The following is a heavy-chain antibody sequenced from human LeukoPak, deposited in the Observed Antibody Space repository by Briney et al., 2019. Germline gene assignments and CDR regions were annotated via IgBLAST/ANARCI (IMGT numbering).Heavy chain of an antibody. CDR1: GFTFSSYG. J-gene: IGHJ4*02. V-gene: IGHV3-30*03. CDR3: ASLPYCSSTSCYTFDY. CDR2: ISYDGSNK. D-gene: IGHD2-2*02. Sequence: GGSLRLSCAASGFTFSSYGMHWVRQAPGKGLEWVAVISYDGSNKYYADSVKGRFTISRDNSKNTLYLQMNSLRAEDTAVYYCASLPYCSSTSCYTFDYWGQGTLVTVSS.